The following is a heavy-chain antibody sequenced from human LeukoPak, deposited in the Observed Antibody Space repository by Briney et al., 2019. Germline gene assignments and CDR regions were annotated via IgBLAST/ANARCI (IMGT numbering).Heavy chain of an antibody. CDR3: ARDANRYGSGSGIDY. CDR1: GFTVSSNY. D-gene: IGHD3-10*01. Sequence: PGGSLRLSCAASGFTVSSNYMSWVRQAPGKGLEWVSVIYSGGSTYYADSVKGRFTISRDNSKTTLNPQMNSLRAEDTAVYYCARDANRYGSGSGIDYWGQGTLVTVSS. CDR2: IYSGGST. V-gene: IGHV3-66*01. J-gene: IGHJ4*02.